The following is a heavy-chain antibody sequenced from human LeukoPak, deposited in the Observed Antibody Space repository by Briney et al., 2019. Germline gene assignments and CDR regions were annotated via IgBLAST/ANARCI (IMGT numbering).Heavy chain of an antibody. CDR1: GFTVSRNY. V-gene: IGHV3-66*01. J-gene: IGHJ4*02. CDR3: ARAHDSGYYYGFDY. Sequence: PGGSLRLSCAASGFTVSRNYMIWVRQAPGKGPEWVSLIYSGGNTYYADSVKGRFTISRDSSKNTLYLQMNSLRAEDTAVYYCARAHDSGYYYGFDYWGQGTLVTVSS. D-gene: IGHD3-22*01. CDR2: IYSGGNT.